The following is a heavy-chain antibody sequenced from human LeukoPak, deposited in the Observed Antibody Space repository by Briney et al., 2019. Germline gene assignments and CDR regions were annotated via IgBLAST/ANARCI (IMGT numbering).Heavy chain of an antibody. V-gene: IGHV1-2*02. J-gene: IGHJ6*02. D-gene: IGHD6-19*01. CDR2: INPNSGGT. CDR1: GYTFTGYY. Sequence: ASVKVSCKASGYTFTGYYMHWVRQAPGQGLEWMGWINPNSGGTNYAQKFQGRVTMTRDTSISTAYMELSRLRSDDTAVYYCASELTPHSSGWSGNYYYYGMDVWGQGTTVSVCS. CDR3: ASELTPHSSGWSGNYYYYGMDV.